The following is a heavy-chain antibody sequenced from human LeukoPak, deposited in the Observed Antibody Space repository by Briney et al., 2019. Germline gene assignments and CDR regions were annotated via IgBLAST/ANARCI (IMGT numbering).Heavy chain of an antibody. D-gene: IGHD3-3*01. CDR1: GFTFSSYS. CDR3: ARAADFWSGYSSH. CDR2: ISSSSSYI. Sequence: PGGSLRLSCAASGFTFSSYSMNWVRQAPGKGLEWVSSISSSSSYIYYADSVKGRFTISRDNAKNSLYLQMNSLRAEDTAVYYCARAADFWSGYSSHWGQGTLVTVSS. J-gene: IGHJ4*02. V-gene: IGHV3-21*01.